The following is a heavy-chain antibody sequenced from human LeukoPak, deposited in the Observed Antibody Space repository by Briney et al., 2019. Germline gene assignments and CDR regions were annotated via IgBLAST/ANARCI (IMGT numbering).Heavy chain of an antibody. V-gene: IGHV1-69*05. J-gene: IGHJ5*02. CDR1: GGTFSSYA. D-gene: IGHD3-3*01. CDR3: ARCPTIFGVNWFDP. CDR2: IIPIFGTA. Sequence: GASVKVSCKASGGTFSSYAISWVRQAPGQGLEWMGGIIPIFGTANYAQKFQGRVTITTDESTSTAYMELSSLRSEDTAVYYCARCPTIFGVNWFDPWGQGTLVTVSS.